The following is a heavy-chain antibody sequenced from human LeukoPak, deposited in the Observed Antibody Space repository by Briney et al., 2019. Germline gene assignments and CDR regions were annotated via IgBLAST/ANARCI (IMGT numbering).Heavy chain of an antibody. J-gene: IGHJ4*02. V-gene: IGHV1-2*02. Sequence: GASVKVSCKTSGYTFTDYSIHWVRQRQAPGQGPEWLGCISPNSGSPTYAQKFQGRVTLTRNTSINTVYMEINTLTSDDTAIYYCAKDRGANWWGGSDSWGQGTLVTVSS. CDR3: AKDRGANWWGGSDS. CDR2: ISPNSGSP. D-gene: IGHD2-15*01. CDR1: GYTFTDYS.